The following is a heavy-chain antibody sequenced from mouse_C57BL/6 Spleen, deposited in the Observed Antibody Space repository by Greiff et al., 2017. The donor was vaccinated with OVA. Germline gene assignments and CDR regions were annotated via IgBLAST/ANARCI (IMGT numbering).Heavy chain of an antibody. CDR3: AREGVGRRYFDY. CDR1: GFNIKNTY. V-gene: IGHV14-3*01. J-gene: IGHJ2*01. CDR2: RGRVDGKT. Sequence: VQLQQSVAELVRPGASVKLSCTASGFNIKNTYMHWGYVRWGQGMEWWGGRGRVDGKTKVAPKFQGKATITADPSSNTAYLQLSSLTSEDTAIYYCAREGVGRRYFDYWGQGTTLTVSS. D-gene: IGHD4-1*01.